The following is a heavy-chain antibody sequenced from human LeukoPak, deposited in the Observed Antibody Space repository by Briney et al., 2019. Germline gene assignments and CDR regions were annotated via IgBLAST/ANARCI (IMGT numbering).Heavy chain of an antibody. Sequence: GGSLRLSCAVSGLTFSDFWMNWVRQAPGKGLEWVANIKRDGSEKYYVDSVKGRFTISRDNAKNSLYLQMNSLRAEDTAVYYCAKPYCTNGVCYGYFQHWGQGTLVTVSS. V-gene: IGHV3-7*01. CDR1: GLTFSDFW. CDR2: IKRDGSEK. CDR3: AKPYCTNGVCYGYFQH. D-gene: IGHD2-8*01. J-gene: IGHJ1*01.